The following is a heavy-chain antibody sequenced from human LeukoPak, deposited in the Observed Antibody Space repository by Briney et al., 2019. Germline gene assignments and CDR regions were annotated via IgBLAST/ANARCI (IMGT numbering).Heavy chain of an antibody. CDR1: GFSVINNY. J-gene: IGHJ4*02. CDR2: IYRGDST. CDR3: ARIGPIDY. V-gene: IGHV3-53*01. Sequence: GGSLRLSCAASGFSVINNYITWVRQAPGKGLEWVSIIYRGDSTYYADSVKGRFIISRDNSKNTVYLQMNSRRAEDTAVYYCARIGPIDYWGQGTLVTVSS.